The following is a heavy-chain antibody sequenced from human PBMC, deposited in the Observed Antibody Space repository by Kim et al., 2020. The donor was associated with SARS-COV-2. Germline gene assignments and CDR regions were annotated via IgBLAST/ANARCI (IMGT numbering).Heavy chain of an antibody. CDR2: ISYDGSNK. J-gene: IGHJ5*02. V-gene: IGHV3-30*18. Sequence: GGSLRLSCAASGFTFSNYGIHWVRQAPGKGLEWVAEISYDGSNKYYAASVKGRFTISRDNSKNTLDLQMNSLGAEDTAVYYCAKGWGTGASSTWFNPWGQGTLVTVSS. CDR3: AKGWGTGASSTWFNP. D-gene: IGHD1-1*01. CDR1: GFTFSNYG.